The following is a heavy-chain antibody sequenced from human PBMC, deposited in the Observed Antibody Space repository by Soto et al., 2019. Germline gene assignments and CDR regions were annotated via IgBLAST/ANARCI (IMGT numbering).Heavy chain of an antibody. Sequence: QVQLVQSWAEVKKPGSSVKVSCKASGGTFSSYAISWVRPAPGQGLDWMGGFIPIFGTANYAQKFQGRVTITAEESTSAGYLELSCLRSEDTAVYDCARDFLDLYMVYFQHWGQVTMVTVFS. CDR1: GGTFSSYA. CDR2: FIPIFGTA. CDR3: ARDFLDLYMVYFQH. V-gene: IGHV1-69*01. D-gene: IGHD2-8*01. J-gene: IGHJ1*01.